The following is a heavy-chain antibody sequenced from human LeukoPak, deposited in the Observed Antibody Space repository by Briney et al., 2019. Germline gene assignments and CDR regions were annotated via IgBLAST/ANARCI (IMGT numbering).Heavy chain of an antibody. Sequence: PSETLSLTCNVSGGSITSHSWNWIRQSPGKGLEWIGYSYYSGTTNYSPSLKSRVTISLDTPKNQFSLKLSSVTAADTAVYYCARVYGGISLWYFDLWGRGTLVTVSS. J-gene: IGHJ2*01. D-gene: IGHD4-23*01. CDR2: SYYSGTT. V-gene: IGHV4-59*11. CDR3: ARVYGGISLWYFDL. CDR1: GGSITSHS.